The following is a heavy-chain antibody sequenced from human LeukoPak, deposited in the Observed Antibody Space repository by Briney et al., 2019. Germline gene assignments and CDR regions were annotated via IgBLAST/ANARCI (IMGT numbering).Heavy chain of an antibody. Sequence: SETLSLTCNVSGGSISGYHWSWIRQTPGRGLNLIGYIYSGSTNYNPSLKSRVTISVDTSKNQVSLKLRSVTAADTAVYYCARSAAYYNFWTGYYDALYYMDVWGKGTTVTVSS. V-gene: IGHV4-59*01. D-gene: IGHD3-3*01. CDR1: GGSISGYH. J-gene: IGHJ6*03. CDR3: ARSAAYYNFWTGYYDALYYMDV. CDR2: IYSGST.